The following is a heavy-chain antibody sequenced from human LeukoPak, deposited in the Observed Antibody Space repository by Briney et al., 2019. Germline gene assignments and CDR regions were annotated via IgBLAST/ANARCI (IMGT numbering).Heavy chain of an antibody. CDR1: GFTFSSYA. CDR2: ISYDGSNK. D-gene: IGHD3-22*01. CDR3: ARDLMHSSGYYGLSYYYGMDV. Sequence: GGSLRLSCAASGFTFSSYAMHWVRQAPGKGLEWVAVISYDGSNKYYADSVKGRFTISRDNSKNTLYLQMNSLRAEDTAVYYCARDLMHSSGYYGLSYYYGMDVWGQGTTVTVSS. V-gene: IGHV3-30-3*01. J-gene: IGHJ6*02.